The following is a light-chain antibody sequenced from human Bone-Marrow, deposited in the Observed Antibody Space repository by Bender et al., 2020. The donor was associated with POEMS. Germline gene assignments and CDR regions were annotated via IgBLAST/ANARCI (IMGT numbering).Light chain of an antibody. J-gene: IGLJ3*02. Sequence: QSALTQPPSASGSPGQSVTISCTGTSSDVGTYNYVSWYQQHPGKAPKLLIHEVRKRPSGVSNRFSGSKSDNTASLTISGLQAEDEADFYCCSYADNSVWVFGGGTKLTVL. CDR3: CSYADNSVWV. V-gene: IGLV2-23*02. CDR2: EVR. CDR1: SSDVGTYNY.